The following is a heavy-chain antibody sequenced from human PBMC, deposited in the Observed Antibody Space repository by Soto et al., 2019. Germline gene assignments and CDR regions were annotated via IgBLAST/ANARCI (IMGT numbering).Heavy chain of an antibody. CDR1: GYTFTSYG. J-gene: IGHJ6*02. D-gene: IGHD2-2*01. Sequence: QVQLVQSGAEVKKPGASVKVSCKASGYTFTSYGISWVRQAPGQGLEWMGWISAYNGNTNYAQKLQGRVTMTTDTSTSTAYMELRSQRSDDTAVYYCARLGGLVPAAPGYYGMDVWGQGTTVTVSS. CDR2: ISAYNGNT. CDR3: ARLGGLVPAAPGYYGMDV. V-gene: IGHV1-18*01.